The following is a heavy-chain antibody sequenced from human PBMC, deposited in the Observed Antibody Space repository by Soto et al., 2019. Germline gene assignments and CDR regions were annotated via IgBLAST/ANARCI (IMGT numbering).Heavy chain of an antibody. CDR2: ISSGDNTV. Sequence: NPGGSLRLSCAASGFSFRDYYMSLIRQAPGRGLEWVSYISSGDNTVYYADSVKGRFTISRDNAKNSLYLQMNSLRAEDTAVYYCGRPGNSLDYWGQGTLVTVSS. D-gene: IGHD4-4*01. CDR3: GRPGNSLDY. V-gene: IGHV3-11*01. J-gene: IGHJ4*02. CDR1: GFSFRDYY.